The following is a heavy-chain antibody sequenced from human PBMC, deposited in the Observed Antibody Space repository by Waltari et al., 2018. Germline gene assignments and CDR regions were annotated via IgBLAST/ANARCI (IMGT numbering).Heavy chain of an antibody. V-gene: IGHV4-34*01. CDR1: GGSFSGYY. CDR3: ARGGHITIFGRAYGMDV. D-gene: IGHD3-3*01. Sequence: QVQLQESGPGLVKPSETLSLTCTVYGGSFSGYYWSWIRQPPGKGLEWLGEINHRGSTNDNPSLKSRVTISVDTSKNQFSLKLSSVTAADTAVYYCARGGHITIFGRAYGMDVWGQGTTVTVSS. J-gene: IGHJ6*02. CDR2: INHRGST.